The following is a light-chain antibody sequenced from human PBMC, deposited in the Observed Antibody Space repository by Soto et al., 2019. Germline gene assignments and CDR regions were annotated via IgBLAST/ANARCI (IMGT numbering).Light chain of an antibody. CDR1: SSDIGITIY. Sequence: QSALTQPASVSGSPGQSITISCSGTSSDIGITIYVSWYQQHPGKAPKLMIYDVSNRPSGVSNRFSGSKSGNTASLTISGLPAEDEADYYCSSYTSSITLYVVFGGGTKVTVL. J-gene: IGLJ2*01. CDR2: DVS. V-gene: IGLV2-14*03. CDR3: SSYTSSITLYVV.